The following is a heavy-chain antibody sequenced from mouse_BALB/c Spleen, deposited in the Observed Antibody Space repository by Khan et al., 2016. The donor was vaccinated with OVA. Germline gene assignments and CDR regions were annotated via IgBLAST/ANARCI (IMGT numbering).Heavy chain of an antibody. V-gene: IGHV1-5*01. CDR3: TRFGYLFAY. Sequence: VQLQQSGTVLARPGTSVKMSCKASGYTFTSYWMHWVKQRPGQGLEWIGAIYPGNSDTSYNQKFKGKAKLTAVTSNSTAYMELSSLTNEDSAVYYCTRFGYLFAYWGQGTLVTVSA. J-gene: IGHJ3*01. D-gene: IGHD2-2*01. CDR1: GYTFTSYW. CDR2: IYPGNSDT.